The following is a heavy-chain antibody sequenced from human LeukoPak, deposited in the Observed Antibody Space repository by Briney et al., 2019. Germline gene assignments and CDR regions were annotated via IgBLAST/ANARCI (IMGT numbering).Heavy chain of an antibody. CDR1: GFTFNSYV. CDR2: VRGGSGNR. CDR3: ARGNSYTSPYYFDN. D-gene: IGHD5-18*01. Sequence: GGSLRLSCAASGFTFNSYVMTWVRQAPGKGLEWVSTVRGGSGNRYYADSVKGRFTISRDNSKNTLYLQMNSLRDGDTAVYFCARGNSYTSPYYFDNWGQGTLVTVSS. J-gene: IGHJ4*02. V-gene: IGHV3-23*01.